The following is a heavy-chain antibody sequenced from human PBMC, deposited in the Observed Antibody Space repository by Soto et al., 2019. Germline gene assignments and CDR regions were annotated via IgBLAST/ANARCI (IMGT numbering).Heavy chain of an antibody. V-gene: IGHV3-53*01. D-gene: IGHD3-10*01. CDR3: APRPGGGGY. J-gene: IGHJ4*02. Sequence: EVQLVESGGGLIQPGGSLRLSCAVSGFTVSNNYMSWVRQAPGKGLEGVSVIYSGGYTAYGDSVKGRFTISRDNSKNTLIFKMNSLGAEATAVFYWAPRPGGGGYWGQGTLVTVSS. CDR1: GFTVSNNY. CDR2: IYSGGYT.